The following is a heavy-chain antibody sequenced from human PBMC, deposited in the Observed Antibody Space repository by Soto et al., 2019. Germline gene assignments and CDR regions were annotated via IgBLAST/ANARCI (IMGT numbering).Heavy chain of an antibody. D-gene: IGHD5-18*01. CDR1: GGSISSYY. Sequence: SETLSLTCTVSGGSISSYYWSWIRQPPGKGLEWIGYIYYSGSTNYNPSLKSRVTISVDTSKNQFSLKLSSVTAADPAVYYCARGGTAMVNGYYYYGMDVWGQGTTVTVSS. CDR3: ARGGTAMVNGYYYYGMDV. CDR2: IYYSGST. J-gene: IGHJ6*02. V-gene: IGHV4-59*01.